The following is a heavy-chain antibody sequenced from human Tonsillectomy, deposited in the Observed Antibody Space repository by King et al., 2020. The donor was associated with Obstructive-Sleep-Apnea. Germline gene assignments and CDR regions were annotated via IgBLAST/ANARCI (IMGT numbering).Heavy chain of an antibody. CDR1: GDSISSSTYY. J-gene: IGHJ4*02. CDR3: ARDSAR. Sequence: QLQESGPGLVKPSETLSLTCTVSGDSISSSTYYWGWIRQPPGKGLEWIGTLFFSGSTYYNPSLKSRATISVDTSKNQFSLKLSSVTAADTSVYYCARDSARWGQGTLVTVSS. CDR2: LFFSGST. V-gene: IGHV4-39*07. D-gene: IGHD3-10*01.